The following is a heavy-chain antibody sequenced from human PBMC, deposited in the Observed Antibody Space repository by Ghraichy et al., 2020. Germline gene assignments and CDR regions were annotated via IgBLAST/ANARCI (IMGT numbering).Heavy chain of an antibody. CDR3: ARSTHSSADY. D-gene: IGHD3-22*01. V-gene: IGHV3-7*04. Sequence: GVSLRLSCVASGFTLRDHWMSWVRQAPGKGLEWVAHINQDGSDKLYVDSVKGRFTISKDSAENSLSLQMDSLRAEDTAVYYCARSTHSSADYWGQGSLVTVSS. CDR1: GFTLRDHW. J-gene: IGHJ4*02. CDR2: INQDGSDK.